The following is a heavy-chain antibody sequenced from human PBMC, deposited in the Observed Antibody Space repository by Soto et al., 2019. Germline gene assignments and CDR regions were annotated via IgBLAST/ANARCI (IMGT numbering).Heavy chain of an antibody. Sequence: GGSLRLSCAASGFTFSSYWMHWVRQAPGKGLVWVSRINYDGSSTTYADSVKGRFTISRDNAKNTLYLQMNSLRAEDTAVYYCGRALAAYFAYWGQGTPVTVSS. CDR2: INYDGSST. D-gene: IGHD2-15*01. J-gene: IGHJ4*02. CDR3: GRALAAYFAY. V-gene: IGHV3-74*01. CDR1: GFTFSSYW.